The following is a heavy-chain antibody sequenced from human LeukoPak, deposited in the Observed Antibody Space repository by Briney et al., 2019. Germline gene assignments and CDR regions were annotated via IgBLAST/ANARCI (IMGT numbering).Heavy chain of an antibody. CDR2: IYPNGAI. V-gene: IGHV4-4*07. Sequence: ASETLSLTCTVSGASISTYFWTWIRHPAGKGLEWIGRIYPNGAINYNPSLKSRVTMSVDTSKNQFSLKLISVTAADTAVYYCAREYGDQGTRNFDYWGQGGLVTVSS. J-gene: IGHJ4*02. CDR1: GASISTYF. CDR3: AREYGDQGTRNFDY. D-gene: IGHD4-17*01.